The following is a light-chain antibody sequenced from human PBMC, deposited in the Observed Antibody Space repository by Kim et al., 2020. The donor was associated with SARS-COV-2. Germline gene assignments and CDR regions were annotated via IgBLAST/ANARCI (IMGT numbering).Light chain of an antibody. J-gene: IGKJ4*01. V-gene: IGKV2-29*02. CDR2: KVS. Sequence: PASISCKSSQSLLHSDGETYLYWYLQKPGQSPQLLIYKVSSRFSGVPDRFSGSGSGTDFTLKIIRVEAEDVGVYYCMQGIHLPLTFGGGTKVDIK. CDR1: QSLLHSDGETY. CDR3: MQGIHLPLT.